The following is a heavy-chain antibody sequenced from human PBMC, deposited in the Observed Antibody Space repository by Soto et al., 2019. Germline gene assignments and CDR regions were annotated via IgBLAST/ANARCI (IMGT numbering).Heavy chain of an antibody. CDR1: GGTFSSYA. CDR3: AREMEGITGTSLGHYGMDV. Sequence: QVQLVQSGAEVKKPGSSVKVSCKASGGTFSSYAISWVRQAPGQGLEWMGGIIPIFGTANYAQKFQGRVTITADESTSTAYMEMSSLRSEDTAVYYCAREMEGITGTSLGHYGMDVWGQGTTVTVSS. J-gene: IGHJ6*02. D-gene: IGHD1-7*01. CDR2: IIPIFGTA. V-gene: IGHV1-69*01.